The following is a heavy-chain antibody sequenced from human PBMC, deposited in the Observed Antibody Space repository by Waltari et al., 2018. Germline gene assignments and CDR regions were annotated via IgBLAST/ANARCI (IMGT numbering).Heavy chain of an antibody. CDR3: ATLAVTTSYGAY. CDR2: ISDSGVST. J-gene: IGHJ4*02. Sequence: EVQLLESGGGLVQPGGSLRLSCADSGCTFTSYAMSWVRQAPGKGLEWVSAISDSGVSTYYADSVKGRFTISRDNSKSTLYLQMNSLRAEDTAVYYCATLAVTTSYGAYWGQGTLVTVSS. D-gene: IGHD4-17*01. V-gene: IGHV3-23*01. CDR1: GCTFTSYA.